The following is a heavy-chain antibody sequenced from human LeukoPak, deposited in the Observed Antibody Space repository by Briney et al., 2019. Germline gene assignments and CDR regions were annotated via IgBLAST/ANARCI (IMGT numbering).Heavy chain of an antibody. D-gene: IGHD5-18*01. CDR3: ARGRDTAMALSGDDY. Sequence: SVKVSCKASGGTFSSYAISWVRQAPGQGLEWMGGIIPIFGTANYAQKFQGRVTITADESTSTAYMELSSLRSEDTAVYYCARGRDTAMALSGDDYWGQGTLVTVSS. CDR1: GGTFSSYA. J-gene: IGHJ4*02. CDR2: IIPIFGTA. V-gene: IGHV1-69*01.